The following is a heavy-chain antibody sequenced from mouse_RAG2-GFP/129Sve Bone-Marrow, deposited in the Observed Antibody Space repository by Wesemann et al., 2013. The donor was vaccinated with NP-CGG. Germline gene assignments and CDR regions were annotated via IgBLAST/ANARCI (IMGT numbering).Heavy chain of an antibody. J-gene: IGHJ4*01. CDR2: INPSNGGT. V-gene: IGHV1S16*01. CDR1: GYTFTSYY. CDR3: TNHYGSSYDYAMDY. Sequence: GASVKLSCKASGYTFTSYYMYWVKQRPGQGLEWIGEINPSNGGTNFNEKFKSKATLTVDKSSSTAYMQLGSLTSEDSAVYYCTNHYGSSYDYAMDYWGQGTSVTVSS. D-gene: IGHD1-1*01.